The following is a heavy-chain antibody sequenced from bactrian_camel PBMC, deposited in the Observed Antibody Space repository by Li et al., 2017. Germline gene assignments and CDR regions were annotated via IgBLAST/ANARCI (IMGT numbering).Heavy chain of an antibody. CDR1: GHIPSRHC. CDR3: AATETGSGTVVHAALPQLSITT. D-gene: IGHD6*01. CDR2: IDSNGST. Sequence: HVQLVESGGGSVEAGGSLRLSCEAYGHIPSRHCMGWFRQAPGKEREGVVVIDSNGSTTYADSVKGRFTISKDSAKNTVYLQMNSLKPEDTAMYYCAATETGSGTVVHAALPQLSITTGARGPRSPSP. J-gene: IGHJ4*01. V-gene: IGHV3S53*01.